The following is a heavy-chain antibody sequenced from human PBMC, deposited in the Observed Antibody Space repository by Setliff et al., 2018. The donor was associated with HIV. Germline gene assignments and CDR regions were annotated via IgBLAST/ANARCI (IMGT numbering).Heavy chain of an antibody. Sequence: KPSETLSLTCAVYGGSFSGYYWSWNRQPPGKGLEWIGSIYYSGSTNYNPSLKSRVTISVDTSKNQFSLKLSSVTAADTAVYYCARDSPGPQYYYYGMDVWGQGTTVTVSS. CDR2: IYYSGST. CDR3: ARDSPGPQYYYYGMDV. V-gene: IGHV4-59*01. J-gene: IGHJ6*02. CDR1: GGSFSGYY.